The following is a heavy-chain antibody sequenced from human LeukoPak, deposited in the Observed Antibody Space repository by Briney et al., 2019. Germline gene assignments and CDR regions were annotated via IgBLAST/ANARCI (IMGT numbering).Heavy chain of an antibody. V-gene: IGHV4-34*01. CDR3: ARGRGGYSYGQVDY. J-gene: IGHJ4*02. D-gene: IGHD5-18*01. CDR1: GGSFSSYY. Sequence: SETLSLTCAVYGGSFSSYYWSWIRQPPGKGLGWIGEINHSGSTNYNPSLKSRVTISVDTSKNQFSLKLSSVTAADTAVYYCARGRGGYSYGQVDYWGQGTLVTVSS. CDR2: INHSGST.